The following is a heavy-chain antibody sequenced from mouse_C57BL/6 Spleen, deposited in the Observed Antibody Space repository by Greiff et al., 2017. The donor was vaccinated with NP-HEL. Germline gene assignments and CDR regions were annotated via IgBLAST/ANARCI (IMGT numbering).Heavy chain of an antibody. CDR2: IYPGDGDT. CDR3: ARHLRYYFDY. Sequence: VQLQQSGAELVKPGASAKISCKASGYAFSSYWMNWVKQRPGKGLEWIGQIYPGDGDTNYNGKFKGKATLTADKSSSTAYMQLSSLTSEDSAVYFCARHLRYYFDYWGQGTTLTVAS. V-gene: IGHV1-80*01. J-gene: IGHJ2*01. CDR1: GYAFSSYW. D-gene: IGHD1-1*01.